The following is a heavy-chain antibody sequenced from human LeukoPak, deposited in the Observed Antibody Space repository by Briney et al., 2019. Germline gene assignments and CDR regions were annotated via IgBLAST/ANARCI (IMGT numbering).Heavy chain of an antibody. CDR3: AREYGSGSYYYDY. CDR2: ISGSGGSS. CDR1: GFTFTSYA. Sequence: GSLRLSRAASGFTFTSYAMSWVRQAPGKGLEWVSAISGSGGSSHYADSVKGRFTLSRDNSKSTLYLQMNSLRAEDTAVYYCAREYGSGSYYYDYWGQGTLVTVSS. J-gene: IGHJ4*02. V-gene: IGHV3-23*01. D-gene: IGHD3-10*01.